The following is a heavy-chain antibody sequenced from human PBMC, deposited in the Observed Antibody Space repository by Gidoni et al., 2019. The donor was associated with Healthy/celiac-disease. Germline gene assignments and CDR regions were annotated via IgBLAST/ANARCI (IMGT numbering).Heavy chain of an antibody. Sequence: EVQLVESGGGLVQPGGSLRLSCAASGFTASSNYMSWVRQAPGKGLEWVSVIYSGGSTYYADSVKGRFTISRHNSKNTLYLQMNSLRAEDTAVYYCATYPPSVDSYGFDYWGQGTLVTVSS. CDR3: ATYPPSVDSYGFDY. CDR2: IYSGGST. J-gene: IGHJ4*02. V-gene: IGHV3-53*04. D-gene: IGHD5-18*01. CDR1: GFTASSNY.